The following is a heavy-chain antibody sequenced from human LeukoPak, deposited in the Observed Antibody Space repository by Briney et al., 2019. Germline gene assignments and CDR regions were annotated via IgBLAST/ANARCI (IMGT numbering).Heavy chain of an antibody. CDR2: INSGGSAV. J-gene: IGHJ5*01. Sequence: GGPLRLSCAASGFTFSTYNMLWVRQTPGKGLEWLFYINSGGSAVHYADSVKDRFTFSRDNAKNSLYLQVNSLRVEDTGIYYCARVGSRGDWFDYWGQGTRVTVSS. CDR3: ARVGSRGDWFDY. V-gene: IGHV3-48*01. D-gene: IGHD1-26*01. CDR1: GFTFSTYN.